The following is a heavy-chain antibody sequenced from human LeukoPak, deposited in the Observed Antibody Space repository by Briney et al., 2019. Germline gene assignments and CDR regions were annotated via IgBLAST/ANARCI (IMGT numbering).Heavy chain of an antibody. CDR2: LDYIGST. CDR1: GGSINSDYYY. CDR3: ARGSYDSSGIPD. V-gene: IGHV4-31*03. Sequence: SETLSLTCTVSGGSINSDYYYWTWIRQHPGKGLEWIGYLDYIGSTYYNPSLKSRVVISVDTSKTQFSLKLTSVTAADTAVYYCARGSYDSSGIPDWGQGTLVTVSS. D-gene: IGHD3-22*01. J-gene: IGHJ4*02.